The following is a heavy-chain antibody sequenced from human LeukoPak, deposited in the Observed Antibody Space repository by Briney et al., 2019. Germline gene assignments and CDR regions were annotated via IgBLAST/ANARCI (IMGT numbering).Heavy chain of an antibody. CDR1: GGSISSGGYY. CDR2: IYTSGST. J-gene: IGHJ4*02. CDR3: ARDSESYALDY. D-gene: IGHD2-2*01. Sequence: TLSLTCTVSGGSISSGGYYWSWIRQPAGKGLEWIGRIYTSGSTNYNPSLKSRVSISVDTSKNQFSLKLSSVTAADTAVYYCARDSESYALDYWGQGTLVTVSS. V-gene: IGHV4-61*02.